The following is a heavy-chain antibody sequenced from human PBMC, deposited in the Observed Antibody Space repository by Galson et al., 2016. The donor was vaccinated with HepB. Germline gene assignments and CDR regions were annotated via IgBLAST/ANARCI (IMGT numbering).Heavy chain of an antibody. CDR2: IIGDGSTT. J-gene: IGHJ5*02. D-gene: IGHD4-17*01. CDR3: AKLYWRGVNDYGENVDH. V-gene: IGHV3-23*01. CDR1: GFTFENHV. Sequence: SLRLSCAASGFTFENHVIHWIRQAPGKGLEWVSAIIGDGSTTIYADSVKGRFTISRDNSKNTVDVQMDSLRAEDTARYYCAKLYWRGVNDYGENVDHWGQGTPVTVSS.